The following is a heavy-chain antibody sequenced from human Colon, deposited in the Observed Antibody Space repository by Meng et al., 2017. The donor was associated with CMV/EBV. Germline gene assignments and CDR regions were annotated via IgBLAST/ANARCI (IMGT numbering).Heavy chain of an antibody. CDR3: AGVAYDYGDRHFAY. V-gene: IGHV3-21*01. D-gene: IGHD4-17*01. CDR1: GFTFDRYT. CDR2: ISSTASSI. Sequence: GESLKISCAASGFTFDRYTMNWVRQAPGKGLEWVSSISSTASSIHHADSLEGRFTISRDNAKTSLYLEMNNRRGEDTGVYYCAGVAYDYGDRHFAYWGQGALVTVSS. J-gene: IGHJ4*02.